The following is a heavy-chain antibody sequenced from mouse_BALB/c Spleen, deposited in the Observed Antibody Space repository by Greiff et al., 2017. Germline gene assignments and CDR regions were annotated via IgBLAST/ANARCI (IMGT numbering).Heavy chain of an antibody. V-gene: IGHV1-20*02. Sequence: EVQLQQSGPELVKPGASVKISCKASGYSFTGYFMNWVMQSHGKSLEWIGRINPYNGDTFYNQKFKGKATLTVDKSSSTAHMELRSLASEDSAVYYCARGVTTAYYAMDYWGQGTSVTVSS. CDR1: GYSFTGYF. CDR2: INPYNGDT. CDR3: ARGVTTAYYAMDY. D-gene: IGHD1-2*01. J-gene: IGHJ4*01.